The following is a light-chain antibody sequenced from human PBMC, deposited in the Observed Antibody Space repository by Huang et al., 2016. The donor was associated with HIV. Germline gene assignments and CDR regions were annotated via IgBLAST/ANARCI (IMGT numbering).Light chain of an antibody. CDR1: QSLVYSDGNTY. J-gene: IGKJ2*01. CDR2: KVS. CDR3: MQGTHLYT. Sequence: DVVMTQSPLSLPVTLGQPASISCRSSQSLVYSDGNTYLNWFQQRPGQSPRRLIYKVSNRDAGVPDRVSGSGSGNDFTLKISRVEAEDVGVYYCMQGTHLYTFGQGTKLEIK. V-gene: IGKV2-30*01.